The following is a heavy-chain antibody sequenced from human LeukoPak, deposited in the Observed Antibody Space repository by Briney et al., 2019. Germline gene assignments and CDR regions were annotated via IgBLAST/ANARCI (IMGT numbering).Heavy chain of an antibody. D-gene: IGHD3-16*01. CDR2: INHSGNT. J-gene: IGHJ4*02. Sequence: SETLSLTCAVYGGSFSGYYWTWIRQPPGKGLEWIGEINHSGNTNYNPPLKSRVTISVDTSKNQFSLNLSSVTAADTAVYYCARGLLDSYWGQGTLVTVSS. CDR3: ARGLLDSY. V-gene: IGHV4-34*01. CDR1: GGSFSGYY.